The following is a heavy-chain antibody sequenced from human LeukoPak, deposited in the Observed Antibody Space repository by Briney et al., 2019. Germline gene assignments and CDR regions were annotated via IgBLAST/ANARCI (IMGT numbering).Heavy chain of an antibody. CDR2: ISNSGFTT. Sequence: GGSLRLSCAASGFTLSDYYVSWIRQAPGKGLEWVAFISNSGFTTYYADTVKGRFTVSRDNAKDSVSLQMNSLRAEDTARYYCAREDSGGNSFDYWGQGAQVTVS. CDR3: AREDSGGNSFDY. D-gene: IGHD4-23*01. CDR1: GFTLSDYY. V-gene: IGHV3-11*01. J-gene: IGHJ4*02.